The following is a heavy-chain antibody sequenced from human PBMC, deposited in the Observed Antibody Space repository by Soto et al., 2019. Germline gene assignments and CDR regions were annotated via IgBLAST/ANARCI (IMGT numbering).Heavy chain of an antibody. Sequence: SETLSLTCTVSGGSISGTVYYWGWVRQPPGKGLEWIGSIFYSGSTSYNPSLKSRVTMSVDTSKNQFSLRLTSVTAADTAVYYCANPGPQQMATTPIFDYWGRGILVTVYS. CDR3: ANPGPQQMATTPIFDY. J-gene: IGHJ4*02. V-gene: IGHV4-39*01. CDR1: GGSISGTVYY. D-gene: IGHD1-1*01. CDR2: IFYSGST.